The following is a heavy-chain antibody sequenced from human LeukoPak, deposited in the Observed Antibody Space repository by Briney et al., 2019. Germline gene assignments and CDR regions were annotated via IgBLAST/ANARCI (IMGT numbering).Heavy chain of an antibody. V-gene: IGHV4-39*07. CDR2: IYYSGST. J-gene: IGHJ5*02. CDR3: ARAFRIAASGSWFDP. Sequence: PSETLSLTCTVSGGSISSSSYYWGWIRQPPGKGLEWIGSIYYSGSTYYNPSLKSRVTISVDTSKNQFSLKLSSVTAAGTAVYYCARAFRIAASGSWFDPWGQGTLVTVSS. D-gene: IGHD6-13*01. CDR1: GGSISSSSYY.